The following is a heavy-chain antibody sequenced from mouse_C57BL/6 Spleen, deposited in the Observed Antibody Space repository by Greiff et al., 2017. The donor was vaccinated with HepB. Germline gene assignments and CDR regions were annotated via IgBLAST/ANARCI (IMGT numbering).Heavy chain of an antibody. CDR2: INPSSGYT. Sequence: VHLVESGAELARPGASVKMSCKASGYTFTSYTMHWVKQRPGQGLEWIGYINPSSGYTKYNQKFKDKATLTADKSSSTAYMQLSSLTSEDSAVYYCASYGNPFDYWGQGTTLTVSS. V-gene: IGHV1-4*01. CDR1: GYTFTSYT. J-gene: IGHJ2*01. D-gene: IGHD2-1*01. CDR3: ASYGNPFDY.